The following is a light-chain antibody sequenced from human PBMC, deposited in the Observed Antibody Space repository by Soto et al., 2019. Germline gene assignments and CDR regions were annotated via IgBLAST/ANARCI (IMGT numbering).Light chain of an antibody. Sequence: QSALTQPASVSGSPGQSITISCTGTSSDVGGYNYVSWYQQHPGKAPKLVIYDVSNRPSGVSNRFSGSKSGNTASLTISGLQAEDEADYYCSSYTSSSTPGVFGTGTKVTVL. CDR3: SSYTSSSTPGV. J-gene: IGLJ1*01. CDR1: SSDVGGYNY. V-gene: IGLV2-14*01. CDR2: DVS.